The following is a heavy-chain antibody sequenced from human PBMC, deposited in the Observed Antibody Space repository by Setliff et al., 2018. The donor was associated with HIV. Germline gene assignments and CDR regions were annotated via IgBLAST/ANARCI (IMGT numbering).Heavy chain of an antibody. D-gene: IGHD4-17*01. Sequence: SETLSLTCTVSGDSISSTTFYWVWIRQPPGKGLEWIGIINYSGTTYYNPSLKSRVTISIDTSNNQISLRLSTVTAADTAMYDCVRDDYGYNGKGFDYWGPGTLVTVSS. V-gene: IGHV4-39*02. J-gene: IGHJ4*02. CDR2: INYSGTT. CDR3: VRDDYGYNGKGFDY. CDR1: GDSISSTTFY.